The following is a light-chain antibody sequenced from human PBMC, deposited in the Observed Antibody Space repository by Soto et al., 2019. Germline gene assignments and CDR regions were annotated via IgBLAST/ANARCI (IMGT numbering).Light chain of an antibody. CDR2: KAS. V-gene: IGKV1-5*03. CDR3: QQYDSYRT. J-gene: IGKJ1*01. Sequence: IPMTQSPSTLSASVGDRVTITCRASQSISSWLAWYQQKPGKAPKLLIYKASNLESGVPSRFSGSGSGTEFTLTISSLQPDDFATYYCQQYDSYRTFGQGTKVEIK. CDR1: QSISSW.